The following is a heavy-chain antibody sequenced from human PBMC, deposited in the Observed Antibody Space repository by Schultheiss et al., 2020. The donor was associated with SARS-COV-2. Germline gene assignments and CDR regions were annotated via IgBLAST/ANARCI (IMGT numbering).Heavy chain of an antibody. J-gene: IGHJ4*02. V-gene: IGHV4-59*12. CDR3: ARMGGQWLAYYYFDF. CDR1: GGSISGYY. CDR2: ISYSGGT. Sequence: SETLSLTCTVSGGSISGYYWSWIRQSPGRGLEWLGYISYSGGTNYNPSLKSLVTISVDTSTNQFSLKLSSVTAADTAVYYCARMGGQWLAYYYFDFWGQGTLVTVSS. D-gene: IGHD6-19*01.